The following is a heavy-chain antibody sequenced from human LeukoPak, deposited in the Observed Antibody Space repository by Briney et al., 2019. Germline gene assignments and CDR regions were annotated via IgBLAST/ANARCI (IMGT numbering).Heavy chain of an antibody. J-gene: IGHJ5*02. V-gene: IGHV3-9*01. Sequence: GGSLRLSCTASGFNIDGYAMHWVRQAPGKGLEWVSQISWNSASVGCADSLKGRCTISRDNAKNSLYLQMDSLRPEDTAFYYCARLDYSSSWNWFDPWGRGILVTVSS. D-gene: IGHD6-13*01. CDR2: ISWNSASV. CDR3: ARLDYSSSWNWFDP. CDR1: GFNIDGYA.